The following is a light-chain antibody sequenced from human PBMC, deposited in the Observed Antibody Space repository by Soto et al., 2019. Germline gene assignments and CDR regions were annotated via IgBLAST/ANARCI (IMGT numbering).Light chain of an antibody. Sequence: DIQMTQSPSFVSASVGDRVTITCRASQDISSWLGWYQKKPGKAPKLLIYTASSLQSGVPSRFSGSGSGSDFTLTINSLQPEDFATYYCQQGRAFPFTFGPGTTVDVK. J-gene: IGKJ3*01. CDR3: QQGRAFPFT. CDR2: TAS. CDR1: QDISSW. V-gene: IGKV1-12*01.